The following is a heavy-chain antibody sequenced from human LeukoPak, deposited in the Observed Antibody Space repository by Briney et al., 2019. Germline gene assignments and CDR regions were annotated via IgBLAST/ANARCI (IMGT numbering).Heavy chain of an antibody. CDR1: GGSISSYY. CDR2: IYYSGST. CDR3: AREDSYGLIDY. Sequence: SETLPLTCTVSGGSISSYYWSWIRQPPGKGLEWIGYIYYSGSTNYNPSLKSRVTISVDTSKNQFSLKLSSVTAADTAVYYCAREDSYGLIDYWGQGTLVTVS. J-gene: IGHJ4*02. D-gene: IGHD5-18*01. V-gene: IGHV4-59*01.